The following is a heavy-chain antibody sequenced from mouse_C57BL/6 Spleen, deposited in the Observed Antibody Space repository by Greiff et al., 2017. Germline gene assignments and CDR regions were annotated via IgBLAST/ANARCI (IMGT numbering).Heavy chain of an antibody. CDR1: GYTFTSYW. CDR2: IDPSDSYT. CDR3: ARRGTTIGFDY. J-gene: IGHJ2*01. D-gene: IGHD1-1*01. Sequence: QVQLQQPGAELVMPGASVKLSCKASGYTFTSYWMHWVKQRPGQGLEWIGEIDPSDSYTNYNQKFKGKSTLTVDKSSSTAYMQLSSLTSEDSAVYYCARRGTTIGFDYWGQCTTLTVSS. V-gene: IGHV1-69*01.